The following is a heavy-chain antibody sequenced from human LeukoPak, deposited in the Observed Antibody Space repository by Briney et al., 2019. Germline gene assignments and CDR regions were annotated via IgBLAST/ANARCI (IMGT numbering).Heavy chain of an antibody. CDR2: ISWDGGGT. V-gene: IGHV3-43D*03. CDR3: AKDMAAYYYASGNIDY. D-gene: IGHD3-10*01. J-gene: IGHJ4*02. CDR1: GFTFSNYG. Sequence: GGSLRLSCAASGFTFSNYGMSWVRQAPGKGLEWVSLISWDGGGTYYADTVKGRFTISRDNSKNSLYLQMNSLRAGDTALYYCAKDMAAYYYASGNIDYWGQGTLVTVSS.